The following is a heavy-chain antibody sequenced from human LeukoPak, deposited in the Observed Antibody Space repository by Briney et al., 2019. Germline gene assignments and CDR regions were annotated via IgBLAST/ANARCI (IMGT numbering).Heavy chain of an antibody. Sequence: GGSLRLSCAASGFTFDDYGMSWVRQAPGKGLVWVSRINSDGSSTSYADSVKGRFTISRDNAKNTLYLQMNSLRAEDTAVYYCARWVGGAASPGFDYWGQGTLVTVSS. CDR1: GFTFDDYG. J-gene: IGHJ4*02. CDR2: INSDGSST. CDR3: ARWVGGAASPGFDY. D-gene: IGHD6-6*01. V-gene: IGHV3-74*01.